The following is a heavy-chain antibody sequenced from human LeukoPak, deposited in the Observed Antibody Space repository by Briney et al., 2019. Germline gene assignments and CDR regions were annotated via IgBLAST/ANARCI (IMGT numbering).Heavy chain of an antibody. CDR1: GYSFTSYW. J-gene: IGHJ5*02. D-gene: IGHD2-15*01. CDR3: ARTPIVVVVAAIEDWFDP. Sequence: GESLKISCKGSGYSFTSYWISWVRRMPGKGLEWMGRIDPSDSYTNYSPSFQGHVTISADKSISTAYLQRSSLKASDTAMYYCARTPIVVVVAAIEDWFDPWGQGTLVTVSS. V-gene: IGHV5-10-1*01. CDR2: IDPSDSYT.